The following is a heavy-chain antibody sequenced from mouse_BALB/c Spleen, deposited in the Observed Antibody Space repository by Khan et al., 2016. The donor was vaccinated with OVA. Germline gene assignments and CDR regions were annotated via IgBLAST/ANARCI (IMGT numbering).Heavy chain of an antibody. D-gene: IGHD3-1*01. J-gene: IGHJ2*03. CDR3: TSGARATYYFDY. Sequence: EVQLQESGPGLVKPSQSLSLTCSVTGYSITSGYYWNWIRQFPGNKLEWMGYISYDGSDNYNPSLKNRISITRDTSKNQFFLKLKSVTTEDTATYYCTSGARATYYFDYWGQGTSLTVSS. CDR2: ISYDGSD. CDR1: GYSITSGYY. V-gene: IGHV3-6*02.